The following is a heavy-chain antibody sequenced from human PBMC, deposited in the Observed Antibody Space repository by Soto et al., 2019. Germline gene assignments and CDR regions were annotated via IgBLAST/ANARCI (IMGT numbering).Heavy chain of an antibody. CDR2: IKSKTDGGTT. D-gene: IGHD3-10*01. CDR3: TTRVILWFGTRVDY. CDR1: GFTFSNDW. J-gene: IGHJ4*02. Sequence: EVQLVESGGGLVKPGGSLRLSCAASGFTFSNDWMNWVRQAPGKGLEWVGRIKSKTDGGTTDYAAPVKGRFTISRDDSKNTLYLQMNSLKTEDTAVYYCTTRVILWFGTRVDYWGQGTLVTVSS. V-gene: IGHV3-15*07.